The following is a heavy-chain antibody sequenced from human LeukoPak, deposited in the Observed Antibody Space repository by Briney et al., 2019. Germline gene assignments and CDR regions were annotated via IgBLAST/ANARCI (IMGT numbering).Heavy chain of an antibody. CDR1: GYSFTNYW. Sequence: GESLKISCKGSGYSFTNYWIGWVRQMPGKGLEWMGIIYPGDSDTRYSPSFQGQVTISADKSISTAYLQWSSLKASDTAMYYCARRGESSSWYSNFWGQGTLVTVSS. CDR3: ARRGESSSWYSNF. V-gene: IGHV5-51*01. D-gene: IGHD6-13*01. CDR2: IYPGDSDT. J-gene: IGHJ4*02.